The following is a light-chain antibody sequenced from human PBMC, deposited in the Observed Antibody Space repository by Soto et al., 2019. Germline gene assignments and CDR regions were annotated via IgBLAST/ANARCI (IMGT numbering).Light chain of an antibody. Sequence: QSFLTQPASVSGSPGQSIAISCTGSSSDVGAYNRVSWYQQSPDTAPKLIIYDVSDRPSGVPDRFSGSKSGNTASLTISGLQPEDEADYYCNSYTTRTTYVFGTGTKVTVL. CDR3: NSYTTRTTYV. CDR2: DVS. J-gene: IGLJ1*01. CDR1: SSDVGAYNR. V-gene: IGLV2-18*02.